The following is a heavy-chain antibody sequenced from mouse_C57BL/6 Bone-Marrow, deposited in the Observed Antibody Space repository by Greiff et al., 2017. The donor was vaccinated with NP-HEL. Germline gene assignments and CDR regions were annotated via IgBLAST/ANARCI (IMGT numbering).Heavy chain of an antibody. V-gene: IGHV5-9-1*02. D-gene: IGHD2-1*01. J-gene: IGHJ3*01. Sequence: EVMLVASGEGLVKPGGSLKLSCAASGFTFSSYAMSWVRQTPEKRLEWVAYISSGGDYIYYADTVKGRFTISRENARNTLYLQMSSLKSEDTAMYYCTRKSFYYGNYVDAYWGQGTLVTVSA. CDR1: GFTFSSYA. CDR3: TRKSFYYGNYVDAY. CDR2: ISSGGDYI.